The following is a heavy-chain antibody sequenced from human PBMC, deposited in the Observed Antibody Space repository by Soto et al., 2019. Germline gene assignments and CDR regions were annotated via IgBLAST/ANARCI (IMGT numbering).Heavy chain of an antibody. V-gene: IGHV1-2*04. Sequence: ASVKVSCKASGYTFTGYYMHWVRQAPGQGLEWMGWINPNSGGTNYAQKFQGWVTMTRDTSISTAYMELSRLRSDDAAVYYCGSGMGNSASCGMDVWGQGTTVTVSS. CDR1: GYTFTGYY. CDR3: GSGMGNSASCGMDV. J-gene: IGHJ6*02. D-gene: IGHD7-27*01. CDR2: INPNSGGT.